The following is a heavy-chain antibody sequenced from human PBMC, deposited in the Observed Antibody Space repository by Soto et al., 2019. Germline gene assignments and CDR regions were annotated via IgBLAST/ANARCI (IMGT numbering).Heavy chain of an antibody. V-gene: IGHV1-46*01. CDR1: GYTFTIYY. CDR3: ARGPQIIYDFWSGYYRGAFDI. D-gene: IGHD3-3*01. Sequence: ASVKVSCQASGYTFTIYYIYWVRQAPGQGLEWMGIINPSGDSTSYAQKFQGGLTMTRDTSTTTVYMELSSLRSEDTAVYYCARGPQIIYDFWSGYYRGAFDIWGQGTMVTVSS. J-gene: IGHJ3*02. CDR2: INPSGDST.